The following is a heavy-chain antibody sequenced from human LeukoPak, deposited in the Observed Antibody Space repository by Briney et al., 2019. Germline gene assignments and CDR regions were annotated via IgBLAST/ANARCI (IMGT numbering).Heavy chain of an antibody. V-gene: IGHV3-48*01. CDR2: IGIDSGNT. CDR3: ARDHNYAFDN. J-gene: IGHJ4*02. Sequence: PGGSLRLSCTASGFPFIGMNWVRQAPGKGLEWILYIGIDSGNTKYADSVRGRFTISTDKAKNSLYLQMNSLRVEDTAVYYCARDHNYAFDNWGQGTLVSVAS. CDR1: GFPFIG. D-gene: IGHD1-1*01.